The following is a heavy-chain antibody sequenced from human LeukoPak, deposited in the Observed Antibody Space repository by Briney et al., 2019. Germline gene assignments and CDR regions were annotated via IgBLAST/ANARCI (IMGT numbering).Heavy chain of an antibody. D-gene: IGHD4-17*01. CDR3: ARVGDYVSWFDP. CDR1: GFTVSSNY. J-gene: IGHJ5*02. Sequence: GGSLRLSCAASGFTVSSNYMSWVRQAPGKGLEWVSFIYSGGSTYYADSVKGRFTISRDNSKNTLYLQMNSLRAEDTAVYYCARVGDYVSWFDPWGQGTLVTVSS. CDR2: IYSGGST. V-gene: IGHV3-66*01.